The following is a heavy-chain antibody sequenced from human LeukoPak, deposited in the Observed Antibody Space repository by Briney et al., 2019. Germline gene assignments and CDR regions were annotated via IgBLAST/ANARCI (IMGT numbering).Heavy chain of an antibody. D-gene: IGHD3-3*01. CDR1: GFTFDDYA. J-gene: IGHJ6*03. CDR3: AKEANDFWSSYYMDV. CDR2: ISWDGRST. Sequence: GGSLRLSCAASGFTFDDYAMHWVRQAPGKGLEWVSLISWDGRSTYYADSVKGRFTISRDNSKNSLYLQMNSLRAEDTALYYCAKEANDFWSSYYMDVWGKGTTVTVSS. V-gene: IGHV3-43D*03.